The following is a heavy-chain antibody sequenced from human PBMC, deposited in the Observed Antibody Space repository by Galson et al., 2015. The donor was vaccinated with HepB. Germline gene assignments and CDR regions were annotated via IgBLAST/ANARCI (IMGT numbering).Heavy chain of an antibody. Sequence: SLRLSCAASGFTFSSYAMHWVRQAPGKGLEWVAVISYDGSNKYYADSVKGRFTISRDNSKNTLYLQMNSLRAEDTAVYYCARELLWFGEFLHSSVLSYFDYWGQGTLVTVSS. D-gene: IGHD3-10*01. CDR3: ARELLWFGEFLHSSVLSYFDY. CDR2: ISYDGSNK. V-gene: IGHV3-30-3*01. CDR1: GFTFSSYA. J-gene: IGHJ4*02.